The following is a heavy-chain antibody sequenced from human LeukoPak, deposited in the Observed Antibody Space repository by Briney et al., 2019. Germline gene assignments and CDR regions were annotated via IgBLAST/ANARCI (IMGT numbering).Heavy chain of an antibody. J-gene: IGHJ2*01. D-gene: IGHD4-11*01. CDR1: GGTFSSYA. V-gene: IGHV1-69*04. CDR3: ARDAGYDSIGSSYAYFDL. CDR2: IIPVLGIP. Sequence: ASVKVSCKASGGTFSSYAISWVRQAPGQGLEWMARIIPVLGIPNYAQKFQGRLTVTADKSTSTVFMELSSLRSDDTAVYYCARDAGYDSIGSSYAYFDLWGRGTLVTVSS.